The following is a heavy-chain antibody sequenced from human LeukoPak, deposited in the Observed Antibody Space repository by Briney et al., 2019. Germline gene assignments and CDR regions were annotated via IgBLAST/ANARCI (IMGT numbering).Heavy chain of an antibody. Sequence: GGSLRLSCAASGFTFSDYYMSWIRQAPGKGLEWVSYISSSGSTIYYADSVKGRFTISRDNAKNSLYLQMNSLRAEDTAVYYCARDQGPKYYDFWSSYKDYWGQGTLVTVSS. V-gene: IGHV3-11*04. J-gene: IGHJ4*02. CDR1: GFTFSDYY. CDR2: ISSSGSTI. D-gene: IGHD3-3*01. CDR3: ARDQGPKYYDFWSSYKDY.